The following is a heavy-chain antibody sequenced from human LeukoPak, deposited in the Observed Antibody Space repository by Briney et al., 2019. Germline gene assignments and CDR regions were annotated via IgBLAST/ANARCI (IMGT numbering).Heavy chain of an antibody. CDR1: GGSISSYY. J-gene: IGHJ5*02. CDR2: IYYSGGT. V-gene: IGHV4-59*08. Sequence: PSETLSLTRTVSGGSISSYYWSWIRQPPGKGLEWIGYIYYSGGTNYNPSLNGRVTVSVDTSKNQVSLKLTSVTAADTAVYYCARGHYGFDPWGQGTLVTVSS. CDR3: ARGHYGFDP. D-gene: IGHD3-16*01.